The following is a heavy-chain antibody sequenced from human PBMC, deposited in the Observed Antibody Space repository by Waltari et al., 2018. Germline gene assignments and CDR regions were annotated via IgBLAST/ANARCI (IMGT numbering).Heavy chain of an antibody. CDR3: ARSPSITGFLEGRRPFDY. D-gene: IGHD3-3*01. CDR2: IIPIFGTA. Sequence: QVQLVQSGAEVKKPGSSVKVSCKASGGTFSSYAISWVRQAPGQGLEWMGRIIPIFGTANYAQKLQGRVTITADKSTSTAYMELSSLRSEDTAVYYCARSPSITGFLEGRRPFDYWGQGTLVTVSS. J-gene: IGHJ4*02. V-gene: IGHV1-69*08. CDR1: GGTFSSYA.